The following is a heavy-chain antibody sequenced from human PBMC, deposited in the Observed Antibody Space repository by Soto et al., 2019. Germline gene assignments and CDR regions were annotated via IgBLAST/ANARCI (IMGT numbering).Heavy chain of an antibody. V-gene: IGHV3-53*01. CDR3: ASGATYYDFWSGHYTSYTYYGMDV. CDR1: EFTVSSNY. D-gene: IGHD3-3*01. J-gene: IGHJ6*02. Sequence: EVQLVESGGGLIQPGGSLRVSCAASEFTVSSNYMTWVRQAPGKGLEWVSVIDTAVRANYAESVKGRFTNSRDNSKNTLYLQMNSLRVEDTAVYYCASGATYYDFWSGHYTSYTYYGMDVWGQGTTVTVS. CDR2: IDTAVRA.